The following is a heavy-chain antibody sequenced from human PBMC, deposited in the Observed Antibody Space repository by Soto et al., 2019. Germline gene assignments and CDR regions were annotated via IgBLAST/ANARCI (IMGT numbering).Heavy chain of an antibody. J-gene: IGHJ3*02. D-gene: IGHD3-22*01. Sequence: SETLSLTCTVSGGSISSGGYYWSWIRQHPGKGLEWIGYIYYSGSTYYNPSLKSRVTISVDTSKNQFSLKLSSVTAADTAVYYCARDTAYYYDSSGYYYVAHDAFDIWGQGTMVTVSS. CDR2: IYYSGST. CDR3: ARDTAYYYDSSGYYYVAHDAFDI. V-gene: IGHV4-31*03. CDR1: GGSISSGGYY.